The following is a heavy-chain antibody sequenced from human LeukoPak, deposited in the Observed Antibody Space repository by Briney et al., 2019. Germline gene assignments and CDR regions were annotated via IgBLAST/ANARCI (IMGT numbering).Heavy chain of an antibody. Sequence: SETLSLTCTVSGGSISSTSSYWGWIRQPPGKGLEWIATIYYSGSTYYNASLKSRITIAVDTSKSQFSLKLSSVTAAATAVYYCARLNYYGFDYWGQGTLVTFSS. D-gene: IGHD1-26*01. CDR1: GGSISSTSSY. CDR2: IYYSGST. CDR3: ARLNYYGFDY. J-gene: IGHJ4*02. V-gene: IGHV4-39*01.